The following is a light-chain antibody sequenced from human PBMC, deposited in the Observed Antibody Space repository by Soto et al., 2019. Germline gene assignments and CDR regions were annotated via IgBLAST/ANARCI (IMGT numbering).Light chain of an antibody. CDR3: ATWDDSLNARGV. Sequence: QSVLTQPPSASGTPGQRVTISCSGSRSNIGNNAVSWYQQFLGTAPKLLIYNNNQQPSGVPDRFSGSKSSTSASLAISGLQSEDEADYYCATWDDSLNARGVFGGGTKLTVL. J-gene: IGLJ3*02. CDR2: NNN. V-gene: IGLV1-44*01. CDR1: RSNIGNNA.